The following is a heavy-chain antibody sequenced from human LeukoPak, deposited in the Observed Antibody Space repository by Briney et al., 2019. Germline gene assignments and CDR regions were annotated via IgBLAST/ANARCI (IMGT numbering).Heavy chain of an antibody. CDR2: IYTSGST. CDR1: GAPISSYY. CDR3: ARGSSSWQNY. Sequence: SETLSLTCTVSGAPISSYYWSWIRQPAGRGLEWIGRIYTSGSTNYNPSLKSRVTISVDTSKNQFSLKLSSVTAADTAVYYCARGSSSWQNYWGQGTLVTVSS. V-gene: IGHV4-4*07. J-gene: IGHJ4*02. D-gene: IGHD6-13*01.